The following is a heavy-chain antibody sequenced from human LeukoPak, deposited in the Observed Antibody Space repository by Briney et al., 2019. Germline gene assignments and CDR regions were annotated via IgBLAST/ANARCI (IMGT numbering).Heavy chain of an antibody. CDR3: ARGRWSVDY. Sequence: SETLSLTCAVYGGSFSGYYWSWIRQPPGKGLEWIGEINHSGSTNYNPSLRGRVTISVDTSKNQFSLKLSSVTAADTAVYYCARGRWSVDYWGQGTLVTVSS. CDR1: GGSFSGYY. CDR2: INHSGST. D-gene: IGHD4-23*01. J-gene: IGHJ4*02. V-gene: IGHV4-34*01.